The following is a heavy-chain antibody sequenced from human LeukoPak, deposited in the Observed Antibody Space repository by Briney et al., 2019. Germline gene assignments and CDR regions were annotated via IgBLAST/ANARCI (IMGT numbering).Heavy chain of an antibody. CDR2: IYPGDSDT. Sequence: GESLKISCKGSGYSFSNYWIGWVRQMPGKGLEWMGIIYPGDSDTRYSPSFQGQVTISADNSISTAYLQWSSLKASDTAIYYCARHVSSGWYAYWGQGTLVTVSS. CDR1: GYSFSNYW. V-gene: IGHV5-51*01. J-gene: IGHJ4*02. CDR3: ARHVSSGWYAY. D-gene: IGHD6-19*01.